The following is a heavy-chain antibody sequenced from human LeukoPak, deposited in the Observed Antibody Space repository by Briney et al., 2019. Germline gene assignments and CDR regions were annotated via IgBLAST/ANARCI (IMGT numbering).Heavy chain of an antibody. CDR2: INHSGST. D-gene: IGHD6-19*01. J-gene: IGHJ4*02. CDR3: ARSNTPGIEVAGTGFDY. CDR1: GGFFSAYY. Sequence: SETLSLTCAVYGGFFSAYYWSWTRQPPGKGLEWIGEINHSGSTNYNPSLKSRVTISVDTSKNQFSLKLSSVTAADTAVYYCARSNTPGIEVAGTGFDYWGQGTLVTVSS. V-gene: IGHV4-34*01.